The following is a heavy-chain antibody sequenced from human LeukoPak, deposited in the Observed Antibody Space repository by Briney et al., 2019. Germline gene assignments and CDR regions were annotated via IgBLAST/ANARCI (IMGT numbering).Heavy chain of an antibody. V-gene: IGHV3-7*01. CDR3: ARDPVIAAAGSDAFDI. D-gene: IGHD6-13*01. J-gene: IGHJ3*02. CDR1: GLIFSSYW. Sequence: GGSLRLSCAASGLIFSSYWVTWVRQAPGKGLEWVANMYQDGSEKYYVDSVKGRFTISRDNAKNSLYLQMNSLRAEDTAIYYCARDPVIAAAGSDAFDIWGQGTMVTVSS. CDR2: MYQDGSEK.